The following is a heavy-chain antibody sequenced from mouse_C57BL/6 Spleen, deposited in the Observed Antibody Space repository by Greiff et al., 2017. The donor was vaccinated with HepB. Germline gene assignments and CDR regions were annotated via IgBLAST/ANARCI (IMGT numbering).Heavy chain of an antibody. D-gene: IGHD1-1*01. Sequence: VQLQQSGAELVRPGASVTLSCKASGYKFTDYEMHWVKQTPVHGLEWIGAIDPETGGTAYNQKFKGKAILTADKSSSTAYMELRSLTSEDSAVYYCTICYYYSSPTPYYYAMDYWGQGTSVTVSS. J-gene: IGHJ4*01. CDR1: GYKFTDYE. CDR3: TICYYYSSPTPYYYAMDY. V-gene: IGHV1-15*01. CDR2: IDPETGGT.